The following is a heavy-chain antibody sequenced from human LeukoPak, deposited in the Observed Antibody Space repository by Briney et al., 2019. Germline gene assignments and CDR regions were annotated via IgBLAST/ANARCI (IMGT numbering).Heavy chain of an antibody. CDR2: IYYSGST. Sequence: TLSLTCTVSGGSISSGGYYWSWIRQHPGKGLEWIGYIYYSGSTYYNPSLKSRVTISVDTSKNQFSLKLSSVTAADTAVYYCAREDSSGPYWYFDLWGRGTLVTVSS. V-gene: IGHV4-31*03. CDR3: AREDSSGPYWYFDL. CDR1: GGSISSGGYY. D-gene: IGHD3-22*01. J-gene: IGHJ2*01.